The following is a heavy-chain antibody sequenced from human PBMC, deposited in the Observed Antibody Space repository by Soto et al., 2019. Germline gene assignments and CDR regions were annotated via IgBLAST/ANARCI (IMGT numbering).Heavy chain of an antibody. D-gene: IGHD2-2*01. CDR3: ARDARYCSSTSCFPGSWFDP. Sequence: SETLSLTCTVSGGSISSGGYYWSWIRQHPGKGLEWIGYIYYSGSTYYNPSLKSRVTISVDTSKNQFSLKLSSVTAADTAVYFCARDARYCSSTSCFPGSWFDPWGQGTLVTVSS. CDR2: IYYSGST. CDR1: GGSISSGGYY. J-gene: IGHJ5*02. V-gene: IGHV4-31*03.